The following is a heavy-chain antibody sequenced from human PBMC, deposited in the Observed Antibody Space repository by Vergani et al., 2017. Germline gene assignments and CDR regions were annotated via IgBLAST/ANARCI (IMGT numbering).Heavy chain of an antibody. D-gene: IGHD1-26*01. J-gene: IGHJ4*02. CDR1: GFTFSSYA. CDR2: ISGSGGST. V-gene: IGHV3-23*01. CDR3: AKEELIVGASQQGLDY. Sequence: EVQLLESGGGLVQPGGSLRLSCAASGFTFSSYAMSWVRQAPGKGLEWVSAISGSGGSTYYADSVKGRFTISRDNSKNTLYLQMNSLRAEDTAVYYCAKEELIVGASQQGLDYWGQGTLVTVSS.